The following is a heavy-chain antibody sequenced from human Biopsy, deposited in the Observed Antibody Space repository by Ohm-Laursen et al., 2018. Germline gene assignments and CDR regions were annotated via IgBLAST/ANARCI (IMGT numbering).Heavy chain of an antibody. J-gene: IGHJ5*02. CDR3: ARDYDTSGYYYVS. CDR2: IFYRGST. D-gene: IGHD3-22*01. V-gene: IGHV4-39*01. Sequence: SDTLSLTCTVSGGSISNNNYYWVWIRQPPGKGLEWIGSIFYRGSTHYKPSLKSRVNMSVATSKNQFSLKLNSVTAADTAVYYCARDYDTSGYYYVSWGQGTLVTVSS. CDR1: GGSISNNNYY.